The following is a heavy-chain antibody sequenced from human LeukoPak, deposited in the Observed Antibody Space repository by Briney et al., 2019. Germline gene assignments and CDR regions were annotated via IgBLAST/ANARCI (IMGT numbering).Heavy chain of an antibody. CDR1: GGSFSGYY. D-gene: IGHD3-22*01. Sequence: SETLSLTCAVYGGSFSGYYWSWIRQPPGKGLEWIGEINHSGSTNYNPSLKSRVTTSVDTSKDQFSLKLSSVTAADTAVYYCASTDSSGYYYGYWGQGTLVTVSS. CDR3: ASTDSSGYYYGY. J-gene: IGHJ4*02. V-gene: IGHV4-34*01. CDR2: INHSGST.